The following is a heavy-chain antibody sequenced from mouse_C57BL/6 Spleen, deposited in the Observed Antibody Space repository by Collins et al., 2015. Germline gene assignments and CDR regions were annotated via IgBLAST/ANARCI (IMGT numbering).Heavy chain of an antibody. CDR2: IYPGDGDT. Sequence: QVQLQQSGAELVKPGASVKISCKASGYAFSRYWMNWVKQRPGKGLEWIGQIYPGDGDTNYNGKFKGKATLTADKSSSTAYMQLSSLTSEDSAVYFCARSGWRNYGSSYGWDGAMDYWGQGTSVTVSS. CDR3: ARSGWRNYGSSYGWDGAMDY. D-gene: IGHD1-1*01. CDR1: GYAFSRYW. V-gene: IGHV1-80*01. J-gene: IGHJ4*01.